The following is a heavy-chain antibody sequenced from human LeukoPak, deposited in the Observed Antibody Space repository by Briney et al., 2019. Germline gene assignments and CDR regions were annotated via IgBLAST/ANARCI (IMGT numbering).Heavy chain of an antibody. V-gene: IGHV4-31*03. CDR2: IYYSGRT. J-gene: IGHJ4*02. CDR1: GGSISSSSYY. CDR3: ARGWDYYDSSGYYYNFDY. Sequence: SETLSLTCTVSGGSISSSSYYWGWIRQPPGKGLEWIGYIYYSGRTYYNPSLKSRVTISVDTSKNQFSLKLSSVTAADTAVFYCARGWDYYDSSGYYYNFDYWGQGTLVTVSS. D-gene: IGHD3-22*01.